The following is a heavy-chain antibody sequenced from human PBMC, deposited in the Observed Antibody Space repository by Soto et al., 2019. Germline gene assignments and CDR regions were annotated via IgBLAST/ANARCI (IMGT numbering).Heavy chain of an antibody. CDR1: GYTFSSYW. CDR3: IVSVNGDRWFDT. Sequence: PGESLKISCKGSGYTFSSYWIGWVRQVPGQGLEWMGNIYPSDSDTTYSPSFQGQVTISADKSIRTAYLQWGSLKAPDTAMYYCIVSVNGDRWFDTWGQGTLVTVSS. J-gene: IGHJ5*02. V-gene: IGHV5-51*01. D-gene: IGHD2-21*01. CDR2: IYPSDSDT.